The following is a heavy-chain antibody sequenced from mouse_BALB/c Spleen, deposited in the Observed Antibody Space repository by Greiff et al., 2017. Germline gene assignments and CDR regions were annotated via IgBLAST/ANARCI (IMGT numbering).Heavy chain of an antibody. V-gene: IGHV5-9-3*01. J-gene: IGHJ3*01. CDR3: ARRGLREAWFAY. D-gene: IGHD2-4*01. CDR2: ISSGGSYT. Sequence: EVKLQESGGGLVKPGGSLKLSCAASGFTFSSYAMSWVRQTPEKRLEWVATISSGGSYTYYPDSVKGRFTISRDNAKNTLYLQMSSLRSDDTAMYYCARRGLREAWFAYWGQGTLVTVSA. CDR1: GFTFSSYA.